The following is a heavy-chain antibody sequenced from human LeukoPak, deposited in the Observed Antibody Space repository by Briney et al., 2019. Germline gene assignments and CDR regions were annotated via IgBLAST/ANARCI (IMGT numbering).Heavy chain of an antibody. CDR3: AKDRRSSPYYFDY. V-gene: IGHV3-30*18. D-gene: IGHD6-13*01. Sequence: TGGSLRLSCAASGFTFSSYGMHWVRQAPGKGLEWVAVISYDGSNKYYADSVKGRFTISRDNSKNTLYLQMNSLRAEDTAVYYCAKDRRSSPYYFDYWGQGTLVTVSS. CDR1: GFTFSSYG. CDR2: ISYDGSNK. J-gene: IGHJ4*02.